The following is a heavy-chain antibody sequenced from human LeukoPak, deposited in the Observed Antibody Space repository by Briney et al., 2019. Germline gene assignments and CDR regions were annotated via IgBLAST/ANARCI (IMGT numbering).Heavy chain of an antibody. V-gene: IGHV4-31*03. CDR2: IYYSGYT. CDR3: ARDLSNWHFDP. Sequence: PSETLSLTCTVSGGSINSGDYYWPWLRQHPGKGLEWIGFIYYSGYTYYNPSLKSRLSIALDTSKNQFSLRLSSVTVAGTAVYYCARDLSNWHFDPWGQGTLVTVSS. CDR1: GGSINSGDYY. D-gene: IGHD1-20*01. J-gene: IGHJ5*02.